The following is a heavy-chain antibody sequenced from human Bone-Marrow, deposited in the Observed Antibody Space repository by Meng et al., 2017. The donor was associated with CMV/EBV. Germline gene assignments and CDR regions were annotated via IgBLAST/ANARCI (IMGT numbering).Heavy chain of an antibody. J-gene: IGHJ4*02. CDR1: GFTFDDYS. V-gene: IGHV3-9*03. CDR3: AKDASPVATTYYFDH. CDR2: VNWNSGSK. Sequence: SLKISCAASGFTFDDYSMHWVRQRPGQGLEWVASVNWNSGSKEYADSVKGRFTISRDNAKNSFYLEMNSLRPEDMAFYYCAKDASPVATTYYFDHWGQGTLVTVSS. D-gene: IGHD6-19*01.